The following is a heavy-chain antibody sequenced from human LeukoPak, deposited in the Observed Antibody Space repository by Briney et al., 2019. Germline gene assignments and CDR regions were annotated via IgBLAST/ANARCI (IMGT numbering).Heavy chain of an antibody. CDR1: GYTFTGYY. V-gene: IGHV1-2*02. CDR3: ARGLAFRVGVAQGWFDP. D-gene: IGHD2-15*01. J-gene: IGHJ5*02. CDR2: INPNSGGT. Sequence: ASVKVSCKASGYTFTGYYMHWVRQAPGQGLEWMGWINPNSGGTNYAQKFQGRVTMTRDTSISTAYMELSRLRSDDTAVNYCARGLAFRVGVAQGWFDPWGQGTLVTVSS.